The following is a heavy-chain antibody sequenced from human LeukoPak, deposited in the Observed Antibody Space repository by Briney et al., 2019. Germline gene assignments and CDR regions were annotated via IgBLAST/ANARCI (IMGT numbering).Heavy chain of an antibody. CDR1: GYRFTSYW. CDR3: ARHSIWSSSWDYYGMDV. CDR2: IYPGDSDT. D-gene: IGHD6-13*01. J-gene: IGHJ6*02. Sequence: GEALKISCKGSGYRFTSYWIGWVRPMPGKGLEWMGIIYPGDSDTRYSPSFQGPVTISADKSISTAYLQWSSLKASDTAMYYCARHSIWSSSWDYYGMDVWGQGTTVTVSS. V-gene: IGHV5-51*01.